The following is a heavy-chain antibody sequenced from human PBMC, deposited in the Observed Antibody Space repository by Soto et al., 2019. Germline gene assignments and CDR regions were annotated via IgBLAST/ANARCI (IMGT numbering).Heavy chain of an antibody. V-gene: IGHV4-4*02. CDR3: ARAPRGYGMDV. Sequence: SETLSLTCTFSGDSVISNSWWSWVRQPPGKGLEWIGEIHHSGSTNYNSSLTSRVSISIDKSKNQFSLNLYSVTAADAAVFYCARAPRGYGMDVWGQGTTVTVSS. CDR2: IHHSGST. CDR1: GDSVISNSW. J-gene: IGHJ6*02.